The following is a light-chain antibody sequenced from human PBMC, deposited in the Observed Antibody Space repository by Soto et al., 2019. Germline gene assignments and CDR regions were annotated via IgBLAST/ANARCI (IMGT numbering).Light chain of an antibody. V-gene: IGKV3-20*01. Sequence: EIVLTQSPGTLSFSSGERATLSFRASQSVSRNYLAWYQQKPGQAPRLLIYGASYRAAGVPDRFFGSGSGTDFTLTISRLEPEDFAVFYCQHYGSSPPWTFGQGTKV. CDR2: GAS. CDR3: QHYGSSPPWT. CDR1: QSVSRNY. J-gene: IGKJ1*01.